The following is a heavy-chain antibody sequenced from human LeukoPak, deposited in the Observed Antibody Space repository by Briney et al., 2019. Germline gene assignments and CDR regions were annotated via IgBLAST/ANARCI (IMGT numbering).Heavy chain of an antibody. D-gene: IGHD3-3*01. CDR2: IDSTGSS. Sequence: SETLSLTCTVSGGSISGGSYYWGWIRQSPGKGLEWIGSIDSTGSSYWNTSLKSRVTMSVDTSKNEFSLRLSSVTAPDTAVYYCARHRRYDLSTYSRTNWFDPWGQGTLVIISS. CDR3: ARHRRYDLSTYSRTNWFDP. V-gene: IGHV4-39*01. J-gene: IGHJ5*02. CDR1: GGSISGGSYY.